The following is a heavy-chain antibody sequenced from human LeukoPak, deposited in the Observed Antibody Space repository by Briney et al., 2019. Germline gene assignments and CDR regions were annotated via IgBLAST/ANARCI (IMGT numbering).Heavy chain of an antibody. V-gene: IGHV4-59*08. D-gene: IGHD4-23*01. CDR2: IYYSGST. CDR3: ATLDYGGNSPFDY. J-gene: IGHJ4*02. CDR1: GGSISSYY. Sequence: NPSEPLSLTCTVSGGSISSYYWSWLRQPPGKGLEWLGYIYYSGSTNYNPSLKRRVTISVDTSKNQFSLKLSSVTAADTAVYYCATLDYGGNSPFDYWGQGTLVTVSS.